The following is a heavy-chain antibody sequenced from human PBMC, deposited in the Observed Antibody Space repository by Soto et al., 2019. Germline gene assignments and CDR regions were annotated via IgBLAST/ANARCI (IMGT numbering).Heavy chain of an antibody. J-gene: IGHJ4*02. V-gene: IGHV1-18*01. CDR3: ARDVGYGLIDY. Sequence: QVQLVQSGAEVKKPGASVKVSCKASGYTFTSYGISWVRQAPGQGLEWMGWINAYNGNTNYAQKLQGRVTMPTDTSTSTAYMELRSLRPDDTAGYYCARDVGYGLIDYWGQGTLVTFSS. D-gene: IGHD5-18*01. CDR2: INAYNGNT. CDR1: GYTFTSYG.